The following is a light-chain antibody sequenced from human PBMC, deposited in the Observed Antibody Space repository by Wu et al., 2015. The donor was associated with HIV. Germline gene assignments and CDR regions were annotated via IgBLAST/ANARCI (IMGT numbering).Light chain of an antibody. CDR2: ETS. Sequence: EIVLTQSPATLSLSPGERATLACRTSVGSYLAWYQQKPGQAPRLLIYETSNRATGIPVRFSGSGRGTDFTLTISSLEPEDFAVYYCHQYGHSPRTFGQGTKVEIK. CDR3: HQYGHSPRT. J-gene: IGKJ1*01. V-gene: IGKV3D-11*01. CDR1: VGSY.